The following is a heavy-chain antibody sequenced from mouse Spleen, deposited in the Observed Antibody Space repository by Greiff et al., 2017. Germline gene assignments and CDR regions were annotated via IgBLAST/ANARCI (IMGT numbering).Heavy chain of an antibody. J-gene: IGHJ2*01. Sequence: QVHVKQSGAELVRPGASVTLSCKASGYTFTDYEMHWVKQTPVHGLEWIGAIDPETGGTAYNQKFKGKAILTADKSSSTAYMELRSLTSEDSAVYYCTRGSLLYLGYWGQGTTLTVSS. D-gene: IGHD2-1*01. V-gene: IGHV1-15*01. CDR2: IDPETGGT. CDR3: TRGSLLYLGY. CDR1: GYTFTDYE.